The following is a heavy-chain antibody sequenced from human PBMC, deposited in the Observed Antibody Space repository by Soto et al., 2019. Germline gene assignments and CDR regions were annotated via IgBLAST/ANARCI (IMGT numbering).Heavy chain of an antibody. CDR1: GYTFTGYY. D-gene: IGHD5-18*01. Sequence: QVQLVQSGAEVKKPGASVKVSCKASGYTFTGYYMHWVRQAPGQGLEWMGWINPNSGGTNYAQKFQARVPMTREPSISTAYMALSRLRSDDTAVYYCARGGGLRYSYGYRYYFDYWGQGTLVTVSS. V-gene: IGHV1-2*02. J-gene: IGHJ4*02. CDR2: INPNSGGT. CDR3: ARGGGLRYSYGYRYYFDY.